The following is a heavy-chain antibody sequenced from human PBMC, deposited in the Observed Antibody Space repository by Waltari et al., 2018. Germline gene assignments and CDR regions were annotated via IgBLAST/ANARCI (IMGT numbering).Heavy chain of an antibody. CDR1: GYHFTDYT. CDR2: INTKNGHP. V-gene: IGHV7-4-1*02. D-gene: IGHD4-17*01. CDR3: ARALLGLTNRLDV. J-gene: IGHJ6*02. Sequence: QVQLAQSGYELKEPGASVKVSCRTSGYHFTDYTINWVRQAPGQGLEWMGWINTKNGHPTYVQGFTGRFVFSLDTSVSTTYLQITGLKAEDTAVYFCARALLGLTNRLDVWGQGTTVTISS.